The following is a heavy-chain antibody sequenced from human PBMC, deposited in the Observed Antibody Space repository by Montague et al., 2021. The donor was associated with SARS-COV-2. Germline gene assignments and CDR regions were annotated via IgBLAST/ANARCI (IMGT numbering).Heavy chain of an antibody. V-gene: IGHV3-7*01. CDR1: GFFFGGYW. CDR2: IRQDANEK. Sequence: CRRLSCAASGFFFGGYWMSWVRQAPGKGLEWVANIRQDANEKYYVDSVRGRFTISRDNGKNSVYLQMNSLRAEDTAVYFCARDEKEQQLRYFDLWGRGTLVTVSS. D-gene: IGHD6-13*01. J-gene: IGHJ2*01. CDR3: ARDEKEQQLRYFDL.